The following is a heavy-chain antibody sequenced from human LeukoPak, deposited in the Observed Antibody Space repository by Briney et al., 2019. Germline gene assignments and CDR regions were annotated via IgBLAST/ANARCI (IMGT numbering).Heavy chain of an antibody. D-gene: IGHD1-1*01. V-gene: IGHV5-10-1*01. Sequence: GESLRISFKGSGYTFTNYWISWVRQMPGKGLEWMGRIDPSDSYTNYSPSFQGHVTISADKSISTAYLQWSSLKASDTAMYYCARQPEGTWFDPWGQGTLVTVSS. CDR3: ARQPEGTWFDP. CDR1: GYTFTNYW. CDR2: IDPSDSYT. J-gene: IGHJ5*02.